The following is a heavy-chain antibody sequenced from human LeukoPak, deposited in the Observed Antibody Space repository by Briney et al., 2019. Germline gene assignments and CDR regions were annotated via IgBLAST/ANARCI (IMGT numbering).Heavy chain of an antibody. CDR1: GGSITSNF. CDR2: IYYSGST. V-gene: IGHV4-59*01. CDR3: ARLTYYQDSGGYYWFDP. J-gene: IGHJ5*02. D-gene: IGHD3-22*01. Sequence: PSETLSLTCTVSGGSITSNFWSWILQPPGKGLELIGYIYYSGSTNYTPSLNSRVTISADTSKNQFSLKLTSVTTTDTAIYYCARLTYYQDSGGYYWFDPWGQGILVTVSS.